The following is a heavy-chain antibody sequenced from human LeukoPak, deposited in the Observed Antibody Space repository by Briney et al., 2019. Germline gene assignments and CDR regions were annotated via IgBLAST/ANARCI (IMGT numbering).Heavy chain of an antibody. J-gene: IGHJ3*01. CDR1: GYSFTSYW. V-gene: IGHV5-10-1*01. CDR3: ARQSDIAAPGDAFDL. CDR2: IDPSDSYT. Sequence: GESLKISRKGSGYSFTSYWLSWVRQMPGKGLEWMGRIDPSDSYTKYSPSFQGHVTLSADKSISTAYLQWSSLKASDTAMYFCARQSDIAAPGDAFDLWGQGTMVTVSS. D-gene: IGHD6-13*01.